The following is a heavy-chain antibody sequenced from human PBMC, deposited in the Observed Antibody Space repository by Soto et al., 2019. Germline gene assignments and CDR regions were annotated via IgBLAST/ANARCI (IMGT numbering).Heavy chain of an antibody. D-gene: IGHD4-4*01. Sequence: QAQLQAWGAGLLRPSETLSLTCGVSDVSFSGYYWSWIRQPPGKGLEWVATISYDGSKTNYADSVRGRFTISRDNSKSTLFLQMDSLRPEDTAVYSCARDRDSSYFPPPYYFDSWGQGTLVTVSS. CDR2: ISYDGSKT. CDR1: DVSFSGYY. V-gene: IGHV3-30*04. CDR3: ARDRDSSYFPPPYYFDS. J-gene: IGHJ4*02.